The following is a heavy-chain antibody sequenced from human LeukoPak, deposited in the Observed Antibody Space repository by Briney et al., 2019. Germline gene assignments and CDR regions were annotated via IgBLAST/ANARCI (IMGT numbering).Heavy chain of an antibody. Sequence: SETLSLTCAVSAYSISSGYYWGWIRQPPGRGLEWIGSMYHSGSTYYNPSLKSRVTISVDTSKNQFSLRLSSVTAADTAVYYCASKYYYDSNAYYYWVWGQGTLVTVSS. D-gene: IGHD3-22*01. V-gene: IGHV4-38-2*01. J-gene: IGHJ4*02. CDR1: AYSISSGYY. CDR2: MYHSGST. CDR3: ASKYYYDSNAYYYWV.